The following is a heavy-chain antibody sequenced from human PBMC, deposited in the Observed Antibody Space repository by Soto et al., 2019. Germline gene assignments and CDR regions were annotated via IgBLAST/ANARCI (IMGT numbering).Heavy chain of an antibody. CDR3: ARVSGSYYYGMDV. CDR1: GGSISSSNW. D-gene: IGHD1-26*01. J-gene: IGHJ6*02. CDR2: IYHSGST. V-gene: IGHV4-4*02. Sequence: QVQLQESGPGLVKPSGTLSLTCAVSGGSISSSNWWSWVRQPPGKGLEWIGEIYHSGSTNYNPSLKSRVTISVAKSKNQFSLKLSSVTAADTAVDYCARVSGSYYYGMDVWGRGTTVTVSS.